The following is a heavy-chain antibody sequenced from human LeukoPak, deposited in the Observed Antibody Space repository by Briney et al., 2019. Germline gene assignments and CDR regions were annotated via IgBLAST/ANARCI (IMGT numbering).Heavy chain of an antibody. CDR3: VRDRDYYDSSSYYAYYYYMDV. D-gene: IGHD3-22*01. V-gene: IGHV3-23*01. J-gene: IGHJ6*03. CDR1: GFTFSSYA. CDR2: ISGSGGST. Sequence: GGSLRLSCAASGFTFSSYAMSWVRQDPGKGLEWVSAISGSGGSTYYADSVKGRFTISRDNAKDSVYLQMNSLRAEDTAVYYCVRDRDYYDSSSYYAYYYYMDVWGKGTTVTVSS.